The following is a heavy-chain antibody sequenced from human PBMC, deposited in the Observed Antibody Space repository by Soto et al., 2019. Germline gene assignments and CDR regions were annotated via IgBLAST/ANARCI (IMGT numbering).Heavy chain of an antibody. CDR2: ISGSGGGT. Sequence: EVQLLESGGGLVQPGGSLRLSCAASGFTFSSYAMTWVRQAPGKGLEWVSAISGSGGGTYYADSVKGRFSISRDNSKNTLYLQMNSLRAEDTGVYYCAKGVAGGYWGQGTLVTVSS. V-gene: IGHV3-23*01. CDR1: GFTFSSYA. D-gene: IGHD6-19*01. J-gene: IGHJ4*02. CDR3: AKGVAGGY.